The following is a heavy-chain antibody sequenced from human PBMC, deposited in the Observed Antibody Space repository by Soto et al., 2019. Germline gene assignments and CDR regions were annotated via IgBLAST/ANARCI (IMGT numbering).Heavy chain of an antibody. CDR3: AKKRRSGGDNWYFDS. J-gene: IGHJ4*02. D-gene: IGHD2-21*02. CDR2: ISAFSDSI. V-gene: IGHV3-23*01. CDR1: GFTVSSNY. Sequence: GGSLRLSCTVSGFTVSSNYMNWVRQAPGKGPEGVAGISAFSDSILYADSVEGRFTISRDNSKNTLYLQLNSLRADDTAVYFCAKKRRSGGDNWYFDSWGQGTLVTVSS.